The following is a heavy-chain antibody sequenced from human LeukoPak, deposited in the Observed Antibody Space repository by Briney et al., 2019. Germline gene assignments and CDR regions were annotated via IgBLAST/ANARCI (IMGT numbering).Heavy chain of an antibody. Sequence: GGSLRLSCTASGFTFSNYGMNWVRQAPGKGLEWVSGISGSDYSTYYADSVKGRFTISRDNAKNSLYLQMNSLRAEDTALYYCARGYYYYDSSGRPMDYFDYWGQGTLVTVSS. CDR3: ARGYYYYDSSGRPMDYFDY. CDR1: GFTFSNYG. V-gene: IGHV3-20*04. CDR2: ISGSDYST. J-gene: IGHJ4*02. D-gene: IGHD3-22*01.